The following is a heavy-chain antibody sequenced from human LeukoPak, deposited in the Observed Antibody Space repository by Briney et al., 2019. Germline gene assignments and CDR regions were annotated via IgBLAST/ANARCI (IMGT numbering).Heavy chain of an antibody. J-gene: IGHJ5*02. CDR3: ATTPFPRIVGATTYWFDP. CDR2: FDPEDGET. Sequence: ASVKVSCKVSGYTLTELSMHWVRQAPGKGLEWMGGFDPEDGETIYAQKFQGRVTMTEDTSTDTAYMELSSLRSEDTAVYYCATTPFPRIVGATTYWFDPWGQGTLVTVSS. D-gene: IGHD1-26*01. CDR1: GYTLTELS. V-gene: IGHV1-24*01.